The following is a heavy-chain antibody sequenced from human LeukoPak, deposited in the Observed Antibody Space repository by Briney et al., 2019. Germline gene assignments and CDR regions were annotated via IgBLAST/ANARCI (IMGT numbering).Heavy chain of an antibody. Sequence: SETLSLTCSVSGASITSSYWSWIRQTPGKGLEWIGNIYSGSTNYNPSFESRVTESLDTSKNQFSLRLTSVTAADTALYYCARDGYGSGSYGWFDPWGQGTLVTVSS. CDR1: GASITSSY. J-gene: IGHJ5*02. V-gene: IGHV4-59*01. CDR3: ARDGYGSGSYGWFDP. D-gene: IGHD3-10*01. CDR2: IYSGST.